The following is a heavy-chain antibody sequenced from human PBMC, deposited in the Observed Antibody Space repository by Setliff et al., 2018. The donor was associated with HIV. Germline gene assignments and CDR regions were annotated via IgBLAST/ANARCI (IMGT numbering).Heavy chain of an antibody. D-gene: IGHD3-22*01. CDR2: VDPEDGET. CDR1: GYTFTDYY. V-gene: IGHV1-69-2*01. CDR3: ATGGHSSVRGFDY. J-gene: IGHJ4*02. Sequence: ASVKVSCKVSGYTFTDYYMHWVQQAPGKGLEWMGLVDPEDGETIYAEKFQGRVTITADTSTDTAYMELSSLRSEDTAVYYCATGGHSSVRGFDYWGQGTLVTVSS.